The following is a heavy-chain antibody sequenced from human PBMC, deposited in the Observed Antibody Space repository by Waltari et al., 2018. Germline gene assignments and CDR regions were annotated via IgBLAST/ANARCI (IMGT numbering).Heavy chain of an antibody. V-gene: IGHV3-23*01. D-gene: IGHD2-2*01. CDR2: ISVSGGST. J-gene: IGHJ4*02. CDR1: GFTFRRYA. Sequence: EVQLLESGGGLVQPGGSMRLPWAASGFTFRRYAMSWVRQAPGKGLECVSAISVSGGSTYYADSVKGRFTISRDNSKNTLYLQMNSLRAEDTAVYYCAKEGSTSFYYFDYWGQGTLVTVSS. CDR3: AKEGSTSFYYFDY.